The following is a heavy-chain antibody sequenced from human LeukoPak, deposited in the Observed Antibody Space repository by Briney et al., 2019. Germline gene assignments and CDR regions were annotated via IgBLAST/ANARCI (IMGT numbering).Heavy chain of an antibody. J-gene: IGHJ3*02. D-gene: IGHD2-21*02. CDR2: ISAYNGNT. V-gene: IGHV1-18*01. Sequence: ASVKVSCKASGYTFTSYGISWVRQAPGQGLEWMGWISAYNGNTNYAQKLQGRVTMTTDTSTSTAYMELRSLRSDDTAVYYCARDCGGDCYQLDAFDIWGQGTMVTVSS. CDR1: GYTFTSYG. CDR3: ARDCGGDCYQLDAFDI.